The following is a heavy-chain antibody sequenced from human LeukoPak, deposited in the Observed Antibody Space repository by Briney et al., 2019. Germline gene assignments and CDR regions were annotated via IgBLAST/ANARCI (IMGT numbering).Heavy chain of an antibody. Sequence: PGGSLRPSCAASGFPFSSYGMHWVRQAPGKGLEWVARLVYDERSDYANSVKGRFSISRDNSKNTLFLDMSDLRVEDTAVYYCARDLSAAFDFWGQGVLVTVSS. CDR3: ARDLSAAFDF. V-gene: IGHV3-33*05. J-gene: IGHJ4*02. CDR1: GFPFSSYG. D-gene: IGHD6-19*01. CDR2: LVYDERS.